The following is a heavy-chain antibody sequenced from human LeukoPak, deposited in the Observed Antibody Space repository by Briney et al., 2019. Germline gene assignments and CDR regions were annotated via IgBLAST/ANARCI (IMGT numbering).Heavy chain of an antibody. CDR3: ARRVDSGKAFDY. J-gene: IGHJ4*02. CDR2: IYPDDSNT. V-gene: IGHV5-51*01. Sequence: GESLKISCQGSGYNFPIYWIGWVRQMPGQGLEWMGIIYPDDSNTIYGPSFQGQVTISADKSISTAYLQWISLKAADTAMYYCARRVDSGKAFDYWGQGTLVTVSS. CDR1: GYNFPIYW. D-gene: IGHD1-26*01.